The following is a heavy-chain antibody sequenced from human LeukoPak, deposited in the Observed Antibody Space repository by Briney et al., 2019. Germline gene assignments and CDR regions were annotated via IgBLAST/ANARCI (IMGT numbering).Heavy chain of an antibody. CDR2: ISSSGSTI. V-gene: IGHV3-11*01. D-gene: IGHD3-3*01. Sequence: GGPLRLSCAASGFTFSDYYMSWIRQAPGKGLEWVSYISSSGSTIYYADSVKGRFTISRDNAKNSLYLQMNSLRAEDTAVYYCARTDFWSGSALDYWGQGTLVTVSS. J-gene: IGHJ4*02. CDR1: GFTFSDYY. CDR3: ARTDFWSGSALDY.